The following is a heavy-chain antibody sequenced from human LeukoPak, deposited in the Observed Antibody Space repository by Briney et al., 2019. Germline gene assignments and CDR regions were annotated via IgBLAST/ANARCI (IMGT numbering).Heavy chain of an antibody. J-gene: IGHJ4*02. CDR2: ISPNSGGR. V-gene: IGHV1-2*02. D-gene: IGHD4-17*01. Sequence: ASVKVSCKASGYTFTGYYIHWVRQAPGQGLEWMGWISPNSGGRNYAQKFQGRVTMTRDTSVSTAHMELSNVRSDDTAVYYCARGTTVTTPFDYWGQGTRVTVFS. CDR3: ARGTTVTTPFDY. CDR1: GYTFTGYY.